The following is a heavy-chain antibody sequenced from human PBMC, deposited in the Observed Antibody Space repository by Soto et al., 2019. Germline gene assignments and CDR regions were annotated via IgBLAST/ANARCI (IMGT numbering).Heavy chain of an antibody. CDR3: AXNGIVGAHYHYYYGMDV. V-gene: IGHV4-59*01. CDR2: IYYSGST. D-gene: IGHD1-26*01. CDR1: GGSISSYY. J-gene: IGHJ6*02. Sequence: SETLSLTCTVSGGSISSYYCNWIRQPPGTGLELMGYIYYSGSTNYNPSLKSRVTISVDTSKNQFSLKLSSVTAADTAVYYCAXNGIVGAHYHYYYGMDVWGQGTTVTVSS.